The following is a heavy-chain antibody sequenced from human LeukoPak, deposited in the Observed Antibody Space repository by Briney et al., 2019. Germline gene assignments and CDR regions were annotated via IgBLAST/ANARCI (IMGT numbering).Heavy chain of an antibody. J-gene: IGHJ4*02. CDR3: LALRGDF. D-gene: IGHD3-10*01. Sequence: GGSLRLSCAASGFTFSSYSMNWVRQAPGKGLEWVTNMKEDGSEKHYVDSVKGRFTISRDNAKNSLYLQMNNLRPEDTAVYYCLALRGDFWGQGTLVAVSS. CDR2: MKEDGSEK. V-gene: IGHV3-7*02. CDR1: GFTFSSYS.